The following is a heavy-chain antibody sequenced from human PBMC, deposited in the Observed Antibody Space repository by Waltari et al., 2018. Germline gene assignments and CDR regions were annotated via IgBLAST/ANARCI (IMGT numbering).Heavy chain of an antibody. CDR3: VRDGLIHAADY. J-gene: IGHJ4*02. V-gene: IGHV3-7*01. CDR2: IKKDGSEK. CDR1: GFTFSSYW. D-gene: IGHD2-15*01. Sequence: EVQLVESGGGLVQPGGSLRLSCAASGFTFSSYWMSWVRQAPGKGLEWVANIKKDGSEKYYVDCVKVRFTISRDNAKNSVYMQVNSLRDDDTAVYYCVRDGLIHAADYWGQGTLVSVSS.